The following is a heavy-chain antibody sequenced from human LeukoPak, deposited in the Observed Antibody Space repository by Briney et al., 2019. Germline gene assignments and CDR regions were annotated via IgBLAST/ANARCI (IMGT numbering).Heavy chain of an antibody. J-gene: IGHJ4*02. CDR3: ATYSSSWYCFDY. Sequence: GGSLRLSCAASGFTFSSDAMSWVRQAPGKGLELVSAISGSGGSTYYADSVKGRFTISRDNSKNTLYLHMNSLRAEDTAVYYCATYSSSWYCFDYWGQGALVTVSS. V-gene: IGHV3-23*01. D-gene: IGHD6-13*01. CDR1: GFTFSSDA. CDR2: ISGSGGST.